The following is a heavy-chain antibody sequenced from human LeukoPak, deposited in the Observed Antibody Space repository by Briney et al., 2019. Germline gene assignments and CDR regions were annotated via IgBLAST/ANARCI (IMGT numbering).Heavy chain of an antibody. J-gene: IGHJ4*02. CDR2: IYHSGST. D-gene: IGHD6-25*01. V-gene: IGHV4-38-2*02. CDR3: ARGRRLAPESYFDY. Sequence: PSETLSLTCIVSGYSISSGYYWGWIRQPPGKGLEWIGSIYHSGSTNYNPSLKGRVTISVDTSKNQFSLKLSSVTAADTAVYYCARGRRLAPESYFDYWGQGTLVTVSS. CDR1: GYSISSGYY.